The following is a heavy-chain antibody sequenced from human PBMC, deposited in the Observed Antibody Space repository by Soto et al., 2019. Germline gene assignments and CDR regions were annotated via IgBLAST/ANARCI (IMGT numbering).Heavy chain of an antibody. D-gene: IGHD3-3*01. CDR1: GGSISSGGYY. V-gene: IGHV4-31*03. J-gene: IGHJ3*02. CDR2: IYYSGST. CDR3: ARYRTWDYFWSGRSGAFDI. Sequence: SETLSLTCTVSGGSISSGGYYWSWIRQHPGKGLEWIGYIYYSGSTYYNPSLKSRVTISVDTSKNQFFLKLSSVTAADTAVYYCARYRTWDYFWSGRSGAFDILGQGTMVTVSS.